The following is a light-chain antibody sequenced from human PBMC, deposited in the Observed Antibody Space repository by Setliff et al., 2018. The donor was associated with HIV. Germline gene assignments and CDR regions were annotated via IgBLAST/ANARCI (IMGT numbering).Light chain of an antibody. CDR1: SSDVGRYNL. J-gene: IGLJ1*01. CDR2: QAT. CDR3: CSNTGSNTYV. V-gene: IGLV2-23*01. Sequence: QSVLTQPASVSGSSGQSITISCTGTSSDVGRYNLVSWYQQHPGKAPKLMIYQATKRPSGVSNRFSGSKSGNTASLTISGLQAEDEADYYCCSNTGSNTYVFGTGTKVTVL.